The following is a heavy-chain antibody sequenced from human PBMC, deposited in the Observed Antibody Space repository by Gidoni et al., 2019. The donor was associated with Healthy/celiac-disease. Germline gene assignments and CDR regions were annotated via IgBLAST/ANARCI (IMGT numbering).Heavy chain of an antibody. Sequence: QVQLVESGGGVVQPGRSLRLSCAASGFTFSSYGMHWVRQAPGKGLEWVAVIWYDGINKYYADSVKGRFTISRDNSKNTLYLQMNSLRAEDTAVYYCAREGRDIVLMVYAMFYYYGMDVWGQGTTVTVSS. CDR1: GFTFSSYG. J-gene: IGHJ6*02. CDR3: AREGRDIVLMVYAMFYYYGMDV. V-gene: IGHV3-33*01. CDR2: IWYDGINK. D-gene: IGHD2-8*01.